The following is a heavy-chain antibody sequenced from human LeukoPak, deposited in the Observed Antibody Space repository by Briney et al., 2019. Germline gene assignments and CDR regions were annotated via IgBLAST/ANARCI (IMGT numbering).Heavy chain of an antibody. CDR3: ARDRLNSGDY. Sequence: GAPVKVSCTASGYTFSSYGISWVRQAPGQGLEWMGWISAYNGNTNYAQKPQRRVTMTPDTYPSTAYMELRSLRSDGTAVYYCARDRLNSGDYWGQGTLVTVSS. V-gene: IGHV1-18*01. CDR2: ISAYNGNT. D-gene: IGHD6-25*01. J-gene: IGHJ4*02. CDR1: GYTFSSYG.